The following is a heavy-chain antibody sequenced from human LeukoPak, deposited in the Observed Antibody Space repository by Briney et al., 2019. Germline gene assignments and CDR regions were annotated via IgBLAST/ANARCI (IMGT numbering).Heavy chain of an antibody. J-gene: IGHJ4*02. CDR1: GFIFSSYG. CDR3: ARDVKTYTSGSYDY. V-gene: IGHV3-30*02. Sequence: GGSLRLSCAASGFIFSSYGMHWVRQAPDKGLEWVAFTRYDGSRKYYADSVKGRFTISRDNSKNTLYLQMNSLRAEDTAFYYCARDVKTYTSGSYDYWGQGTLVTVSS. D-gene: IGHD3-10*01. CDR2: TRYDGSRK.